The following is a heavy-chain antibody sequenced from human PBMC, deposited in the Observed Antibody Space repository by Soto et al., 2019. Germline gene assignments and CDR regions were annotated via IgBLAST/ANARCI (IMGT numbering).Heavy chain of an antibody. V-gene: IGHV4-31*03. CDR2: IDPTGGD. CDR3: ATGQVAGPQADAAYLEY. D-gene: IGHD6-19*01. Sequence: LSLTCSVSGYSVSSGDFYWSWIRQHPGKGLEWLGFIDPTGGDHYNPSLKSRLNILIDTSNNQFSLRLNSVTAADTAVYYCATGQVAGPQADAAYLEYWGLGLQVTVSS. J-gene: IGHJ4*02. CDR1: GYSVSSGDFY.